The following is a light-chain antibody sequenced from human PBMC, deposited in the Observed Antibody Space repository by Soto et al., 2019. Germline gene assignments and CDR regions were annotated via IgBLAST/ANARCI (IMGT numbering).Light chain of an antibody. J-gene: IGKJ5*01. Sequence: EVVLTQSPATLSLSPGERATLSCRASQSVSSYLAWYQQKPGQAPRLLTYDASNRATGIPARFSGSGSGTDFTLTISSLEPEDFAVYYCQQRSNWPVITFGQGTRLEIK. V-gene: IGKV3-11*01. CDR1: QSVSSY. CDR3: QQRSNWPVIT. CDR2: DAS.